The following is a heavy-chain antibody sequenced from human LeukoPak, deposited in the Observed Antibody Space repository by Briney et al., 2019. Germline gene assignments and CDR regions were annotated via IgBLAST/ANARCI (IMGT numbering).Heavy chain of an antibody. J-gene: IGHJ4*02. Sequence: GGSLRLSCAASGFTFSSYSMNWVRQAPGKGLEWVSSISSSSSYIYYADSVKGRFTISRDNAKNSLYLQMNSLRAEDTAVYYCARGAVEMATIIDYWGQGTLVTVSS. CDR3: ARGAVEMATIIDY. CDR1: GFTFSSYS. D-gene: IGHD5-24*01. V-gene: IGHV3-21*01. CDR2: ISSSSSYI.